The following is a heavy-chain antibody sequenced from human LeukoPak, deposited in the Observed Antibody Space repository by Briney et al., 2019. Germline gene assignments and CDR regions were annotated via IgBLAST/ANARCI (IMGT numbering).Heavy chain of an antibody. V-gene: IGHV4-31*03. Sequence: SQTLSLTCSVSAGSIRSDNYYWSWIRQFPGKGLEWIGYIYYSGSTYYNPSLKSRVTISLDTSKSHFSLNLNSVTAADTAIYYCARLYGSGSNYLDYWGQGTLVTVSP. J-gene: IGHJ4*02. D-gene: IGHD3-10*01. CDR2: IYYSGST. CDR3: ARLYGSGSNYLDY. CDR1: AGSIRSDNYY.